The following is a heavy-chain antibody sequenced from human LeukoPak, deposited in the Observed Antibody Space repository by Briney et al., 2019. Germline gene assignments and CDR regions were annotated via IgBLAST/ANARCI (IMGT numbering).Heavy chain of an antibody. J-gene: IGHJ4*02. Sequence: GGSLRLSCAHSGFIFTNYAMSWVRQAPGKGLEWVSFISASGGSTHYADSVKGRFTISRDNSNNTLYLQINSLRAEDTAAYYCAKGAQYEFWSGYTLEYFDVWGKGTLVTVSS. CDR3: AKGAQYEFWSGYTLEYFDV. V-gene: IGHV3-23*01. D-gene: IGHD3-3*01. CDR2: ISASGGST. CDR1: GFIFTNYA.